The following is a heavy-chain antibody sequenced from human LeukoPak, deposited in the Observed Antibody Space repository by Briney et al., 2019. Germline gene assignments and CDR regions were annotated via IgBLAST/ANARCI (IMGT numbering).Heavy chain of an antibody. V-gene: IGHV4-39*07. D-gene: IGHD3-3*01. CDR3: ARDPDFWSGYYNFDY. Sequence: SETLSLTCTVSSGSITSDSYSWSWIRQPPGKGLEWIGSISYSGTTYYNPSLKSRVTISVDTSKNQFSLKLNSVTAADTAVYYCARDPDFWSGYYNFDYWGQGTLVTVSS. CDR2: ISYSGTT. CDR1: SGSITSDSYS. J-gene: IGHJ4*02.